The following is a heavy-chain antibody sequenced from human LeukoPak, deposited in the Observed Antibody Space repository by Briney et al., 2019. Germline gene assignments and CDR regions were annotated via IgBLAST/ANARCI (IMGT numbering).Heavy chain of an antibody. Sequence: GGSLRLSCVASGFIFSSYTMNWVRQAPGKGLEWVSPINVGGNFIKSADSVQGRFTISRDNSKNTLYLQMNSLRAEDTAVYYCAKRKPEPGIAVAGPFYYFDYWGQGTLVTVSS. D-gene: IGHD6-19*01. CDR1: GFIFSSYT. CDR2: INVGGNFI. J-gene: IGHJ4*02. CDR3: AKRKPEPGIAVAGPFYYFDY. V-gene: IGHV3-21*04.